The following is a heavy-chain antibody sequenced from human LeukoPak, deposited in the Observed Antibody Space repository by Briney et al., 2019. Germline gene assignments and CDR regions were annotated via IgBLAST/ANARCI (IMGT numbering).Heavy chain of an antibody. Sequence: PGGSLRLSCAASGFTFSSYSMNWVRQAPGKGLEWVPSISSSSSYIYYADSVKGRFTISRDNAKNSLYLQMNSLRAEDTAVYYCARESDYDYVWGSYRYSADYWGQGTLVTVSS. J-gene: IGHJ4*02. CDR1: GFTFSSYS. CDR3: ARESDYDYVWGSYRYSADY. D-gene: IGHD3-16*02. V-gene: IGHV3-21*01. CDR2: ISSSSSYI.